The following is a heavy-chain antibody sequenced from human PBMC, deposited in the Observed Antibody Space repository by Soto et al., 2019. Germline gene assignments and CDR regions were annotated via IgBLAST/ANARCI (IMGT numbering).Heavy chain of an antibody. D-gene: IGHD2-8*01. CDR2: ISGYNGNT. CDR3: ARGPSVLVEGWFDL. Sequence: QVQQVQSGTEVKKTGASVKVSCKASGYIFTSHGFSWVRQAPGQGLEWLGWISGYNGNTNYAQKFQGRLTMTTDISTTTAYMELMSLSPDAAAVYYCARGPSVLVEGWFDLWGQGTLVTVTS. V-gene: IGHV1-18*01. J-gene: IGHJ5*02. CDR1: GYIFTSHG.